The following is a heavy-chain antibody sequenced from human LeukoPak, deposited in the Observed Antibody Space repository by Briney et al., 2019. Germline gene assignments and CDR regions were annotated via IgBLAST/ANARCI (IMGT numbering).Heavy chain of an antibody. CDR3: AKERGDVVVPAAPDAFDI. Sequence: GGSLRLSCAASGFTFSSYAISWVRQAPGKGLEWVSAISGSGGSTYYADSVKGRFTISRDNSKNTLYLQMNSLRAEDTAVYYCAKERGDVVVPAAPDAFDIWGQGTMVTVSS. V-gene: IGHV3-23*01. J-gene: IGHJ3*02. CDR1: GFTFSSYA. CDR2: ISGSGGST. D-gene: IGHD2-2*01.